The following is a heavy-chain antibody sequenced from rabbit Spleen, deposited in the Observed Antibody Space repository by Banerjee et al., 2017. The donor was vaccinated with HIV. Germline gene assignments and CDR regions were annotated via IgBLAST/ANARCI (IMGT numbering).Heavy chain of an antibody. Sequence: QEQLVESGGDLVQPEGSLTLTCKASGLDFSSSYWICWVRQAPGKGLEWIACIYTGSSGSTYYASWAKGRFTISKTSSTTVTLQMTSLTAADTATYFCARDTGTSFSTYGMDLWGPGTLVTVS. CDR1: GLDFSSSYW. D-gene: IGHD7-1*01. V-gene: IGHV1S45*01. CDR3: ARDTGTSFSTYGMDL. J-gene: IGHJ6*01. CDR2: IYTGSSGST.